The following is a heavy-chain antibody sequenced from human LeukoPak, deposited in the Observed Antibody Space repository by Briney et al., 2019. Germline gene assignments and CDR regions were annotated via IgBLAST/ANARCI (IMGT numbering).Heavy chain of an antibody. Sequence: PSETLSLTCAVSGVSISSGGYSWSWIRQPPGKALEWIVYIYHSGSTYHSPSLKGRVTISVDRSKNQFSLKLSSVTAADTAVYYCARLDSSSWYGGGALDYWGQGTLVTVSS. V-gene: IGHV4-30-2*01. J-gene: IGHJ4*02. CDR2: IYHSGST. CDR3: ARLDSSSWYGGGALDY. CDR1: GVSISSGGYS. D-gene: IGHD6-13*01.